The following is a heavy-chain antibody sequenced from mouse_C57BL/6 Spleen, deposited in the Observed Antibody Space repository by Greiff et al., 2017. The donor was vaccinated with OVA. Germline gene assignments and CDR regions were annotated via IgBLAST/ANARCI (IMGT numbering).Heavy chain of an antibody. CDR3: ARSYYYVGMDY. CDR1: GYSITSGYY. Sequence: DVKLVESGPGLVKPSQSLSLTCSVTGYSITSGYYWYWIRPFPENKLAWLGYISYDGSNNYKPYLKNRISITRDTSKNQFFLKWNSVTTEYTATYYCARSYYYVGMDYWGQGTSVTVSS. D-gene: IGHD1-1*01. CDR2: ISYDGSN. J-gene: IGHJ4*01. V-gene: IGHV3-6*01.